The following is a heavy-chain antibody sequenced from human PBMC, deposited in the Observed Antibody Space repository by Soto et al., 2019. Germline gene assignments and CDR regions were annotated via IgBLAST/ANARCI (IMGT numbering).Heavy chain of an antibody. Sequence: GGSLRLSCAASGFTFSSYGMHWVRQAPGKGLEWVAVISYDGSNKYYADSVKGRFTISRDNSKNTLYLQMNSLGAEDTAVYYCAKDHFPFGQWLAYFDYWGQGTLVTVSS. V-gene: IGHV3-30*18. CDR1: GFTFSSYG. CDR3: AKDHFPFGQWLAYFDY. J-gene: IGHJ4*02. CDR2: ISYDGSNK. D-gene: IGHD6-19*01.